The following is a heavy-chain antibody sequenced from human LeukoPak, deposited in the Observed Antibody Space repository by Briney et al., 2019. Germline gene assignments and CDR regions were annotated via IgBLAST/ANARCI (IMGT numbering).Heavy chain of an antibody. D-gene: IGHD4-17*01. CDR2: ISYDGSNK. V-gene: IGHV3-33*01. CDR1: GFTFSSFG. CDR3: ARDDYGDYRVNAFDI. Sequence: GGSLRLSCAASGFTFSSFGIHWVRQAPGKGLEWVAFISYDGSNKYYADSVKGRFTISRDNSENTLYLQMNSLRDEDTAVYYCARDDYGDYRVNAFDIWGQGTMVTVPS. J-gene: IGHJ3*02.